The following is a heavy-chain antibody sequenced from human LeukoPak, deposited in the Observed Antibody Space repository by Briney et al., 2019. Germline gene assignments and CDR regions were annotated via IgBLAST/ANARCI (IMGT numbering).Heavy chain of an antibody. CDR3: ARASHDYGDYSHFDY. J-gene: IGHJ4*02. CDR1: GGSISSRDW. CDR2: IYHSGST. D-gene: IGHD4-17*01. Sequence: SETLSLTCAVSGGSISSRDWWSWVRQPPGKGLEWIGEIYHSGSTNYNPSLKTRVTISVDKSKNQFSLKLSSVTAADTAVYYCARASHDYGDYSHFDYWGQGTLVTVSS. V-gene: IGHV4-4*02.